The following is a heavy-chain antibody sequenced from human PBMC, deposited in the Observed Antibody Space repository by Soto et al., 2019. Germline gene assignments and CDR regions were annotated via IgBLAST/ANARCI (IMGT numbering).Heavy chain of an antibody. V-gene: IGHV3-15*07. CDR3: TTVPDDFWSGWFVDY. D-gene: IGHD3-3*01. CDR1: GFTFSNAW. Sequence: EVQLVESGGGLVKPGGSLRLSCAASGFTFSNAWMNWVRQAPGKGLEWVGRIKSKTDGGTTDYAAPVKGRFTISRDDSKNTLYLQMNSLTTEDTAVHYCTTVPDDFWSGWFVDYWGQGTLVTVSS. J-gene: IGHJ4*02. CDR2: IKSKTDGGTT.